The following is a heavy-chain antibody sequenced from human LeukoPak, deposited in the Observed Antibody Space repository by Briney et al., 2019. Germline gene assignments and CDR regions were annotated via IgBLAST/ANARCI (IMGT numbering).Heavy chain of an antibody. V-gene: IGHV4-34*01. Sequence: SETLSLTCSVYGGSFSGYYWSWIRQPPGKGLEWIGEINHSGSTNYNPSLKSRITISVDTSNNQFSLKLSSVPAADTAVYYCAREDDSSGYYPDAFDIWGQGTMVTVSS. CDR2: INHSGST. CDR3: AREDDSSGYYPDAFDI. J-gene: IGHJ3*02. D-gene: IGHD3-22*01. CDR1: GGSFSGYY.